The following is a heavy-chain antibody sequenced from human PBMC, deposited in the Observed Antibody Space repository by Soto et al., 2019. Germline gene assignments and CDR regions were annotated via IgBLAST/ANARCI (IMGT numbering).Heavy chain of an antibody. CDR3: ARNYRRGPPFNWFDS. Sequence: QLLLQESGPGLVKPSETLSLICNVSGGSVAASYWSWIRQTPGHGLEWIGYGHDSGSTNYNPSLKSRVGISVDTSKTQVFLNLNFATTTDRAVYYCARNYRRGPPFNWFDSWGQGTLVTVSS. D-gene: IGHD3-16*02. CDR2: GHDSGST. V-gene: IGHV4-59*02. J-gene: IGHJ5*01. CDR1: GGSVAASY.